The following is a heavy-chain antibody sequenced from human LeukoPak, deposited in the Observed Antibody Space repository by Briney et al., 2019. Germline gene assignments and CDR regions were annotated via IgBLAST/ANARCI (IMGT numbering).Heavy chain of an antibody. Sequence: SETLSLTCTVSGGSISSYYWSWIRQPPGKGLEWIGYIYYSGSTSYNPSLKSRVTISVDTSKNHFSLKLRSVTAEDTAVYYCAIYSSSYLGIDVWGQGTTVTVSS. CDR2: IYYSGST. D-gene: IGHD6-13*01. CDR1: GGSISSYY. J-gene: IGHJ6*02. CDR3: AIYSSSYLGIDV. V-gene: IGHV4-59*01.